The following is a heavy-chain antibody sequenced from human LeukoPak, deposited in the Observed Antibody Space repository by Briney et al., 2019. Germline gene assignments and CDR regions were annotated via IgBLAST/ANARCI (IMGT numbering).Heavy chain of an antibody. V-gene: IGHV3-23*01. D-gene: IGHD3-22*01. CDR2: ISGRGGST. Sequence: GGSLRLSCAASGFTFGSYAMSWVRQAPGKGLEWVSYISGRGGSTFYADSVEGRLTISRDNSKNTLFLQMNSLRAEDTAMYYCARGGRGSAAVVAPRSFDIWGQGTMVTVSS. J-gene: IGHJ3*02. CDR1: GFTFGSYA. CDR3: ARGGRGSAAVVAPRSFDI.